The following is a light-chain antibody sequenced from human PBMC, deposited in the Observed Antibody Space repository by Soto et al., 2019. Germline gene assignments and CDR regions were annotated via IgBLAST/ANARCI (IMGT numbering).Light chain of an antibody. CDR3: LLSYSGARAGMV. V-gene: IGLV7-46*01. Sequence: QAVVTQEPSLTVSPGGTVTLTCGSSTGAVTSGHYPYWFQQKPGQAPRTLIYDTSDKHSWTPARFSGSLLGGKAALTLSGAQPEDEAEYYCLLSYSGARAGMVFGGGTKLTVL. J-gene: IGLJ2*01. CDR1: TGAVTSGHY. CDR2: DTS.